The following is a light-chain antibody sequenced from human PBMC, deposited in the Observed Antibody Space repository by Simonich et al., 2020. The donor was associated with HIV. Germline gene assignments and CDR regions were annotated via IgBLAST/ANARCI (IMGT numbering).Light chain of an antibody. J-gene: IGKJ1*01. CDR1: QSVSSSY. CDR2: GAS. Sequence: EIVLTQSPGTLSLSPGERATLSCRASQSVSSSYLAWDQKKPGQAPRLLSYGASRRATGIPDRFRGSGSGTDFTLTISRLEPEDFAVYYCQQYGSSRTFGQGTKVEIK. V-gene: IGKV3-20*01. CDR3: QQYGSSRT.